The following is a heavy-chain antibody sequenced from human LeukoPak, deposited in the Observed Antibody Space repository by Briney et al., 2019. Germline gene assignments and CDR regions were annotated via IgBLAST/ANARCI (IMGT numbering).Heavy chain of an antibody. CDR3: AKGAYGSGTYLDY. CDR2: MQFDGSHK. D-gene: IGHD3-10*01. V-gene: IGHV3-30*02. CDR1: GFIFSTYG. Sequence: GGSLRLSCVASGFIFSTYGMHWVRQAPGKGLGWVAFMQFDGSHKYYADSVRGRFTISEDSSKNTLYLQMNSLRAEDTAMYYCAKGAYGSGTYLDYWGQGTLVTVSS. J-gene: IGHJ4*02.